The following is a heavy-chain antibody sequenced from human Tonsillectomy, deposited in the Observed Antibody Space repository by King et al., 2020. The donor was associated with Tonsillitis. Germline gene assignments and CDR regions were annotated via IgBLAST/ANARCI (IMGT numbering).Heavy chain of an antibody. D-gene: IGHD3-3*01. CDR3: ARLGWLLDY. J-gene: IGHJ4*02. V-gene: IGHV4-34*01. Sequence: VQLQQRGAGLLKPSETLSLTCAVYGGSFSGYYWSWIRQPPGKGLEWIGEINHSGSTNYNPSLKSRVTISVDTSKNQFSLNLNSVTAADTAVYYCARLGWLLDYWGQGTLVTVSS. CDR2: INHSGST. CDR1: GGSFSGYY.